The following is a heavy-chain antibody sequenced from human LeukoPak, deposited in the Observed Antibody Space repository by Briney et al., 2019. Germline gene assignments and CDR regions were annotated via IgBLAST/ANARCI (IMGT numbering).Heavy chain of an antibody. D-gene: IGHD2-2*01. CDR3: ARGGLVPPATYFYYYRDV. CDR1: GYTFTNYG. J-gene: IGHJ6*03. V-gene: IGHV1-18*01. Sequence: ASVKVSCKASGYTFTNYGVSWVRQAPGQGLEWMGWINAYNGDTHYAQNLQGRLTMTTDTSTSTAFMELRSLRPDDTAVNYCARGGLVPPATYFYYYRDVWGRGPTAPVSS. CDR2: INAYNGDT.